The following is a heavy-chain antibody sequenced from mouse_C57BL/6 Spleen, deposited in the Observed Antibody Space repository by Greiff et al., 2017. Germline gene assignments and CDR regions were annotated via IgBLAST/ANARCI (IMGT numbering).Heavy chain of an antibody. J-gene: IGHJ2*01. CDR2: ISGGGGNT. Sequence: EVKLMESGGGLVKPGGSLKLSCAASGFTFSSYTMSWVRQTPEKRLEWVATISGGGGNTYYPDSVKGRFTISRDNAKNTLYLQMSSLRSEDTALYYCARRGPYYLDYWGQGTTLTVAS. CDR3: ARRGPYYLDY. CDR1: GFTFSSYT. V-gene: IGHV5-9*01.